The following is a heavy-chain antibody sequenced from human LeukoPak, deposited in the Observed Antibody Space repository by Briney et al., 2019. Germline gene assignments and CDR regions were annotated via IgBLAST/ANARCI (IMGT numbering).Heavy chain of an antibody. CDR2: ISYDGSNK. Sequence: PGGSLRLSCAASGFTFSSYAMHWVRQAPGKGLEWVAVISYDGSNKYYADSVKGRFTISRDNSKNTLYLRMNSLRAEDTAVYYCARSIGYSSGWYAYWGQGTLVTVSS. V-gene: IGHV3-30*04. D-gene: IGHD6-19*01. J-gene: IGHJ4*02. CDR3: ARSIGYSSGWYAY. CDR1: GFTFSSYA.